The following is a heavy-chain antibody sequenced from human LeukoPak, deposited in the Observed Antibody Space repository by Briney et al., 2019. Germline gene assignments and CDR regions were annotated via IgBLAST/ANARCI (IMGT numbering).Heavy chain of an antibody. Sequence: PSQTLSLTCTVSGGSISSGYYWGWIRQPPGKGLEWIGSIYHSGSTYYNPSLKSRVTISVDTSKNQFSLKLSSVTAADTAVYYCARDGIEMAPLGYFDYWGQGTLVTVSS. CDR3: ARDGIEMAPLGYFDY. J-gene: IGHJ4*02. CDR2: IYHSGST. D-gene: IGHD5-24*01. CDR1: GGSISSGYY. V-gene: IGHV4-38-2*02.